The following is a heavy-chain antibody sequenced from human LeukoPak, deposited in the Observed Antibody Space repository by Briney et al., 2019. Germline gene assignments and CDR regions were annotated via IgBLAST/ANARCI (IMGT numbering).Heavy chain of an antibody. J-gene: IGHJ4*02. CDR3: ATISSTHSLI. Sequence: SETLSLTCAVSDGSIISNSYYWAWIRQPPGKGLEWIGSIYSSGTTYYNPSLKSRLTISVDTSKNHFSLRLSSVTAADTAVYYCATISSTHSLIWGQGTLVTVSS. V-gene: IGHV4-39*02. CDR2: IYSSGTT. D-gene: IGHD5/OR15-5a*01. CDR1: DGSIISNSYY.